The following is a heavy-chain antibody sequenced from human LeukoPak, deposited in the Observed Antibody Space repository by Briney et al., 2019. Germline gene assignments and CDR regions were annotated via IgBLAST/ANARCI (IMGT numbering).Heavy chain of an antibody. CDR2: ISSSSSYI. CDR1: GFTFSSYS. J-gene: IGHJ6*02. CDR3: ARVWEAAAGPLYYYYGMDV. V-gene: IGHV3-21*01. D-gene: IGHD6-13*01. Sequence: PGRSLRLSCAASGFTFSSYSMNWVRQAPGKGLEWVSSISSSSSYIYYADSVKGRFTISRDNAKNSLYLQMNSLRAEDTAVYYCARVWEAAAGPLYYYYGMDVWGQGTTVTVSS.